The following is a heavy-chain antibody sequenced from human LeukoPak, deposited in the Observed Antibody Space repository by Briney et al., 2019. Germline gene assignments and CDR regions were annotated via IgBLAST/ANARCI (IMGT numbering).Heavy chain of an antibody. CDR2: ISGSGGST. Sequence: PGGSLRLSCAASGFTFSSYGMSWVRQAPGKGLEWVSAISGSGGSTYYADSVKGRFTISRDNSKNTLYLQMNSLRAEDTAVYYCARDEKLRYFDWATYYYYYMDVWGKGTTVTISS. CDR3: ARDEKLRYFDWATYYYYYMDV. J-gene: IGHJ6*03. V-gene: IGHV3-23*01. D-gene: IGHD3-9*01. CDR1: GFTFSSYG.